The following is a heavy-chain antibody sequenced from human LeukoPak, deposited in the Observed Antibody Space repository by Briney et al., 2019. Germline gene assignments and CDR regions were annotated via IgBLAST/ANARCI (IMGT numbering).Heavy chain of an antibody. CDR3: AEDPNYYDSSGLTYYFDY. CDR2: ISGSGGST. Sequence: GGSLRLSCAASGFTFSSYAMSWVRQAPGKGLEWVSAISGSGGSTYYADSVKGRFTISRDNSKNTLYLQMNSLRAEDTAVYYCAEDPNYYDSSGLTYYFDYWGRGTLVTVSS. V-gene: IGHV3-23*01. CDR1: GFTFSSYA. J-gene: IGHJ4*02. D-gene: IGHD3-22*01.